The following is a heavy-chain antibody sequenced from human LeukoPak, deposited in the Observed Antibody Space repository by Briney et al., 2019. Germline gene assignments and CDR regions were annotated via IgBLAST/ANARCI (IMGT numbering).Heavy chain of an antibody. CDR1: RFTFSSYW. CDR3: ARDRRYYYDSSGYYGNAFDI. CDR2: ISYDGSNK. Sequence: GGSLRLSCAASRFTFSSYWMSWVRQAPGKWLEWVAVISYDGSNKYYADSVKGRFTISRDNSKNTLYLQMNSLRAEDTAVYYCARDRRYYYDSSGYYGNAFDIWGQGTMVTVSS. J-gene: IGHJ3*02. V-gene: IGHV3-30*03. D-gene: IGHD3-22*01.